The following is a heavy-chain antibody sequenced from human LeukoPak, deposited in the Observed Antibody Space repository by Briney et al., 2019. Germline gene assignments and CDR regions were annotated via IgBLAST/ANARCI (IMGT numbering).Heavy chain of an antibody. J-gene: IGHJ4*02. Sequence: SETLSLTCTVSGDSVSSYFWSWIRQPPGKGLEWIGHIYYSGSTNYNPSLKSRVTISVDTSKNQFSLKLDSVTAADTAVYYCARRGSSWSTIDYWGQGTLVTVAS. CDR1: GDSVSSYF. D-gene: IGHD6-13*01. CDR2: IYYSGST. CDR3: ARRGSSWSTIDY. V-gene: IGHV4-59*08.